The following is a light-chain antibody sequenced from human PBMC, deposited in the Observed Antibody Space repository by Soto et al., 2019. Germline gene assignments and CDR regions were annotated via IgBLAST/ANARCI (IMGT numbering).Light chain of an antibody. J-gene: IGLJ7*01. V-gene: IGLV1-44*01. CDR3: AAWDDSLKGV. CDR2: SNN. CDR1: SSNIGTYA. Sequence: QSALTQPPSASGTPGQRVTISCSGGSSNIGTYAVSWYQQLPGAAPRLLIYSNNQRPSGVPDRVSGSKSGTSASLAISGLQSEDEADYYCAAWDDSLKGVFGGGTQLTVL.